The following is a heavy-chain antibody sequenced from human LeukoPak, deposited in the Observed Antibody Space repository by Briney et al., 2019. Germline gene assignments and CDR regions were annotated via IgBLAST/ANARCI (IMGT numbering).Heavy chain of an antibody. CDR3: ARNLPAADY. CDR1: GFTFSSYA. V-gene: IGHV3-30-3*01. J-gene: IGHJ4*02. CDR2: ISYDGSNK. D-gene: IGHD2-2*01. Sequence: GRSLRLSCAASGFTFSSYAMHWVRQAPGKGLEWVAVISYDGSNKYYADSVEGRFTISRDNSKNTLYLQMNSLRAEDTAVYYCARNLPAADYWGQGTLVTVSS.